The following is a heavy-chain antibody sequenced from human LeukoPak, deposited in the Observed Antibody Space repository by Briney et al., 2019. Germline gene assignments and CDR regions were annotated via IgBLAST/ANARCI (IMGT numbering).Heavy chain of an antibody. CDR1: GFTFSSYW. V-gene: IGHV3-21*01. D-gene: IGHD3-3*01. J-gene: IGHJ6*03. CDR3: ARPDYDFWSGSPGGNYMDV. Sequence: GGSLRLSCAASGFTFSSYWMHWVRQAPGKGLVWVSSISSTSSYVYYADSVRGRFTISRDNAKNSLYLQMDSLRAEDTAVYYCARPDYDFWSGSPGGNYMDVWGKGTTVTVSS. CDR2: ISSTSSYV.